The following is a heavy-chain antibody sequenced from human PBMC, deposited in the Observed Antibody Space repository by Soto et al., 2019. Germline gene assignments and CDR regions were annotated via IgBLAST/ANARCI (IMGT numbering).Heavy chain of an antibody. CDR2: INHSGST. CDR1: GGSFSGYY. D-gene: IGHD4-17*01. J-gene: IGHJ4*02. CDR3: ARGPDYGDYGY. Sequence: SETLSLTCAVYGGSFSGYYWSWIRQPPGKGLEWIGEINHSGSTNYNPSLKSRVTISVDTSKNQFSLKLSSVTAADTAVYYCARGPDYGDYGYWGQGTLVTVSS. V-gene: IGHV4-34*01.